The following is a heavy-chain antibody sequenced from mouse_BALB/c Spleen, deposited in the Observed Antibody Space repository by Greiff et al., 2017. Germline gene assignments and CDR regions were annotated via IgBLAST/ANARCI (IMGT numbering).Heavy chain of an antibody. D-gene: IGHD1-2*01. CDR2: ISSGGST. V-gene: IGHV5-6-5*01. J-gene: IGHJ4*01. CDR1: GFTFSSYA. Sequence: EVHLVESGGGLVKPGGSLKLSCAASGFTFSSYAMSWVRQTPEKRLEWVASISSGGSTYYPDSVKGRFTISRDNARNILYLQMSSLRSEDTAMYYCARGRGTTAHYYAMDYWGQGTSVTVSS. CDR3: ARGRGTTAHYYAMDY.